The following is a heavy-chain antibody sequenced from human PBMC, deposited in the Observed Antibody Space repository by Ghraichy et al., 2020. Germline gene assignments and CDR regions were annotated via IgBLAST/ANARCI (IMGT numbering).Heavy chain of an antibody. Sequence: ASVKVSCKASGYTFTSYGISWVRQAPGQGLEWMGWISAYNGNTNYAQKLQGRVTMTTDTSTSTAYMELRSLRSDDTAVYYCARSEKEQWLVPAAFDIWGQGTMVTVSS. CDR2: ISAYNGNT. D-gene: IGHD6-19*01. CDR1: GYTFTSYG. CDR3: ARSEKEQWLVPAAFDI. J-gene: IGHJ3*02. V-gene: IGHV1-18*04.